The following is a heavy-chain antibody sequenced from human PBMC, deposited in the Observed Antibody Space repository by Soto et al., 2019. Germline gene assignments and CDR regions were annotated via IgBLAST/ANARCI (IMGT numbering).Heavy chain of an antibody. CDR2: ISGSGGST. V-gene: IGHV3-23*01. J-gene: IGHJ4*01. D-gene: IGHD6-19*01. CDR1: GCTFSSYA. Sequence: GGPPRLSCAASGCTFSSYAMSWVRKAPGKGLEWVSAISGSGGSTYYADSVKGRFTISRDNSKNTLYLQMNSLRAEDSAVCYCAPWAAVAGPIDYGGQGTLVTVSS. CDR3: APWAAVAGPIDY.